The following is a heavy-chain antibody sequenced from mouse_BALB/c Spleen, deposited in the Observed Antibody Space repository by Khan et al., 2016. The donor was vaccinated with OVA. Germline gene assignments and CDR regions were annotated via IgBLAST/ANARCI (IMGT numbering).Heavy chain of an antibody. CDR2: IRLKSNIYAT. V-gene: IGHV6-6*02. CDR3: ASVWDWYFDV. CDR1: GFTFSNYW. D-gene: IGHD4-1*01. Sequence: EVKLEESGGGLVQPGGSMKLSCVASGFTFSNYWMNWVRQSPETGVEWVAEIRLKSNIYATHYAESVRGRFPISRDDSRSSVYLQMNNLEAEDTGIYYFASVWDWYFDVWGAGTTVTVYS. J-gene: IGHJ1*01.